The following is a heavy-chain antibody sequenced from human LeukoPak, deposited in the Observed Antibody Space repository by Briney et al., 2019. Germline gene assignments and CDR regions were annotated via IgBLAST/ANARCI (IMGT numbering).Heavy chain of an antibody. CDR3: ATPGYCSSTSCSPSYYYYGMDV. Sequence: GASVKVSCKVSGYTLTELSMHWVRQAPGKGLEWMGGFDPEDGETIYAQKFQGRVTMTEDTSTDTAYMELSSLRSEDTAVYYCATPGYCSSTSCSPSYYYYGMDVWGQGTTVTVSS. D-gene: IGHD2-2*01. V-gene: IGHV1-24*01. CDR1: GYTLTELS. J-gene: IGHJ6*02. CDR2: FDPEDGET.